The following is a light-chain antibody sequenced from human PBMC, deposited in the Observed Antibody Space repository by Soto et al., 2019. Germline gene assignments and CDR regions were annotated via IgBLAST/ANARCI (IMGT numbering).Light chain of an antibody. J-gene: IGKJ5*01. CDR1: QTISTW. CDR3: QQYGSSSIT. Sequence: DIQMTQSPSTLSASVGDRVTIPCRASQTISTWLAWYQQKPGKAPKLLIYKASILESGVPSRFSGSGSGTDFTLTISRLEPEDFAVYYCQQYGSSSITFGQGTRLEIK. CDR2: KAS. V-gene: IGKV1-5*03.